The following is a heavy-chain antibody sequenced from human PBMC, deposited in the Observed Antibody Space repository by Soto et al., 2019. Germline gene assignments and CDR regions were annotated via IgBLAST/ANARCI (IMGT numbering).Heavy chain of an antibody. Sequence: PSETLSLTCTVSGGSLTSADYYWSWIRQPPGKGLEWIGYISYSGSTYYNPSLKSRISISLDRSKNHFSLRLSSVTAADTAVYFCARDEGWLRSRSFDSWGQGALVTVS. CDR2: ISYSGST. CDR1: GGSLTSADYY. V-gene: IGHV4-30-4*01. D-gene: IGHD5-12*01. CDR3: ARDEGWLRSRSFDS. J-gene: IGHJ4*02.